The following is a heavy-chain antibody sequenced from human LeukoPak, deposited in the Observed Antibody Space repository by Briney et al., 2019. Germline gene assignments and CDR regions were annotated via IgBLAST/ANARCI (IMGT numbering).Heavy chain of an antibody. D-gene: IGHD3-22*01. CDR2: ISAYNGNT. CDR3: ARIYDSSDYYFRHFDY. J-gene: IGHJ4*02. V-gene: IGHV1-18*01. CDR1: GYTFTSYG. Sequence: ASVKVSCKASGYTFTSYGISWVRQAPGQGLERMGWISAYNGNTNYAQNLRGRVTMTTDTSTSTAYMELRSLRSDDTAVYYCARIYDSSDYYFRHFDYWGQGTLVTVSS.